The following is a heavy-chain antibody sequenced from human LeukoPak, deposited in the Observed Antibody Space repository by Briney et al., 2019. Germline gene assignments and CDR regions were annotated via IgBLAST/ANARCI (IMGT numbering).Heavy chain of an antibody. D-gene: IGHD2-2*01. CDR2: IKPGAGST. V-gene: IGHV1-46*01. CDR3: ARRHPGTSSNVYYYYFMDV. CDR1: GYSFTLYH. Sequence: ASVKVSCKASGYSFTLYHMHWVRQAPGQGLEWMGVIKPGAGSTSYAPKFQGRVIMTRDTSTSTVSMELSRLTSEDTAVYYCARRHPGTSSNVYYYYFMDVWGKGTTVTVSS. J-gene: IGHJ6*03.